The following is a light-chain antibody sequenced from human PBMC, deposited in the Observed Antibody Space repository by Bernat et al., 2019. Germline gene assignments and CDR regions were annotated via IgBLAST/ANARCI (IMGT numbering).Light chain of an antibody. J-gene: IGKJ1*01. CDR3: HQYNNWPQT. CDR2: DTS. Sequence: IVMTQSPATLSLSPGERATLSCRASQRFLYNLAWYQQKPGRAPRRLIFDTSTRATSFPARFSGSRSGAEFTLTISSLQSEDFAVYYCHQYNNWPQTFGQGTKVEI. CDR1: QRFLYN. V-gene: IGKV3-15*01.